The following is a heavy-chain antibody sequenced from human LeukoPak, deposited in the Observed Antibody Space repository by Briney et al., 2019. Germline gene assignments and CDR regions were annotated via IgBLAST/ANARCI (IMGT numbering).Heavy chain of an antibody. CDR1: GFTFSSYS. CDR3: AREGHSDLLTGYSPVEYYYYYMDV. D-gene: IGHD3-9*01. V-gene: IGHV3-48*01. CDR2: ISSSSSTI. J-gene: IGHJ6*03. Sequence: PGGSLRLSCAASGFTFSSYSMNWVRQAPGKGLEWVSYISSSSSTIYYADSVKGRFTISRDNAKNSLYLQMNSLRAEDTAVYYCAREGHSDLLTGYSPVEYYYYYMDVWGKGTTVTVSS.